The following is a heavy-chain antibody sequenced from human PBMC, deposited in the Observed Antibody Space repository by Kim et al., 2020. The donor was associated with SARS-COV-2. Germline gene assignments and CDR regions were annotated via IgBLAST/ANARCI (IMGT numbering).Heavy chain of an antibody. D-gene: IGHD2-21*01. CDR3: ASERAGYCGGDCYSSLDP. J-gene: IGHJ5*02. CDR2: VSYDGSIR. V-gene: IGHV3-30*03. CDR1: GFKFRSYG. Sequence: GGSLRLSCAASGFKFRSYGMHWVRQAPGKGLEWVALVSYDGSIRYYADSVKGRFTISRDNSKNTLYLQMNSRGAEDTAVYYCASERAGYCGGDCYSSLDPWGEGTLVTVSS.